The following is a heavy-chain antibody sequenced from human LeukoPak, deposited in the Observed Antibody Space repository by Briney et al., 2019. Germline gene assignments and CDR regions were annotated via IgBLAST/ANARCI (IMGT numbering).Heavy chain of an antibody. Sequence: GGSLRLSCAASGFTFSNAWMSWVRQAPGKGLEWVGRIKSKTDGGTTDYAAPVKGRFTISRDDLKNTLYLQMNSLKTEDTAVYYCTTVYCSGGSCSDYWGQGTLVTVSS. CDR2: IKSKTDGGTT. CDR1: GFTFSNAW. V-gene: IGHV3-15*01. J-gene: IGHJ4*02. CDR3: TTVYCSGGSCSDY. D-gene: IGHD2-15*01.